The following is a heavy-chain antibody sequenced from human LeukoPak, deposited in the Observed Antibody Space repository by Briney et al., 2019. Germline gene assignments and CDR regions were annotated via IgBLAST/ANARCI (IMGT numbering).Heavy chain of an antibody. CDR2: ISSSTTTI. V-gene: IGHV3-48*04. Sequence: GGSLRLSCTASGVTFSSYAMSWVRQAPGKGLEWVSYISSSTTTIYYADSVKGRFTISRENAKNSLFLQMNSLRAEDTAVYYCASACSGGSCYSAYWGQGVLVTVSS. CDR1: GVTFSSYA. D-gene: IGHD2-15*01. CDR3: ASACSGGSCYSAY. J-gene: IGHJ4*02.